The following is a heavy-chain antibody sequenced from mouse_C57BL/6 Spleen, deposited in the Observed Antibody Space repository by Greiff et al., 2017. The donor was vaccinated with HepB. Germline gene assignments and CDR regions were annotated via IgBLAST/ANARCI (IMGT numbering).Heavy chain of an antibody. J-gene: IGHJ2*01. CDR3: TIYYYGSRKGFDY. D-gene: IGHD1-1*01. V-gene: IGHV6-3*01. Sequence: EVQVVESGGGLVQPGGSMKLSCVASGFTFSNYWMNWVRQSPEKGLEWVAQIRLKSDNYATHYAESVKGRFTISRDDSKSSVYLQMNNLRAEDTGIYYCTIYYYGSRKGFDYWGQGTTLTVSS. CDR1: GFTFSNYW. CDR2: IRLKSDNYAT.